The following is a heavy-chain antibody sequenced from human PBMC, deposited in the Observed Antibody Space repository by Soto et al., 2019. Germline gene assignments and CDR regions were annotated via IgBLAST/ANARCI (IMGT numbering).Heavy chain of an antibody. CDR3: ARAGEYCGGGSCYPSRH. CDR2: INQDGSQK. V-gene: IGHV3-7*03. Sequence: EVQLVESGGGLVQPGGSLRLSCAASGFTFSSYWISWVRQAPGKGLEWVANINQDGSQKYYVDSVKGRFTISRDNAKNSLYLQMNSLSAEDTAVYYCARAGEYCGGGSCYPSRHWGQGTLVTVSS. D-gene: IGHD2-15*01. J-gene: IGHJ1*01. CDR1: GFTFSSYW.